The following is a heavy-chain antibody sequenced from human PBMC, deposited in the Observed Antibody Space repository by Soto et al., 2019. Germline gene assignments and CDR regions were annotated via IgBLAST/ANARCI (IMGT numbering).Heavy chain of an antibody. CDR1: GFTFSSYG. D-gene: IGHD3-3*01. Sequence: GGSLRLSCAASGFTFSSYGMHWVRQAPGKGLEWVAVISYDGSNKYYADSVKGRFTISRDNSKNTLYLQMNSLRAEDTAVYYCAKDRRFLEWLFGYWGQGTLVTVSS. CDR2: ISYDGSNK. J-gene: IGHJ4*02. CDR3: AKDRRFLEWLFGY. V-gene: IGHV3-30*18.